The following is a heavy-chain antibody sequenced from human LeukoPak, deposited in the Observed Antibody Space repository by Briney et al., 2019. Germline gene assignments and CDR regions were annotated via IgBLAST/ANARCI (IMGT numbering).Heavy chain of an antibody. CDR2: IYSDGST. CDR3: ARVKTPGIASAPFDP. V-gene: IGHV3-53*01. CDR1: GFTFSSHA. J-gene: IGHJ5*02. Sequence: PGGSLRLSCAASGFTFSSHALSWVRQAPGKGLEWVSVIYSDGSTHYANSVKGRFTISRDNSKNTLYLQMNSLRAEDTAVYYCARVKTPGIASAPFDPWGQGTLVTVSS. D-gene: IGHD6-13*01.